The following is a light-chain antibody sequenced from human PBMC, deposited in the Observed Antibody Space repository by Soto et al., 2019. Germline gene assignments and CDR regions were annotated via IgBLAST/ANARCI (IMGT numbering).Light chain of an antibody. CDR3: QHYAGSLWT. V-gene: IGKV3-20*01. Sequence: EIVLTQYQGTLSLSPGERATLSCRASQSVRSTYLDCYQQKPGKAPPLLIYEASSRATDIPDRFSGAGSGGAFNLTSSRLEPEEFATYYCQHYAGSLWTFGKGTKVQSK. CDR1: QSVRSTY. J-gene: IGKJ1*01. CDR2: EAS.